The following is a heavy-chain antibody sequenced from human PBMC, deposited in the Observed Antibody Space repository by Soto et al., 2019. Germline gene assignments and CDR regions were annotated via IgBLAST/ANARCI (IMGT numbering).Heavy chain of an antibody. V-gene: IGHV4-39*01. D-gene: IGHD3-3*02. CDR3: ARLPSRHLVDY. CDR2: MFYGVST. J-gene: IGHJ4*02. CDR1: GTALDSGNCY. Sequence: SDTLSLTCSFSGTALDSGNCYLGWIRQPPGKGLEWIGSMFYGVSTYYNPSLKSRVTVSVDTSKNQFSLNLRSVTAADTAVYYCARLPSRHLVDYWGQGTLVTVSS.